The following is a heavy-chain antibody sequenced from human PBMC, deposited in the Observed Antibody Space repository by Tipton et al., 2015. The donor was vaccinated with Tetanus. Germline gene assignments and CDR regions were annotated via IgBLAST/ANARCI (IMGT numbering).Heavy chain of an antibody. CDR2: VTWDGGST. CDR1: GFTFEDHT. J-gene: IGHJ5*01. D-gene: IGHD1-26*01. CDR3: VRETNGFDS. Sequence: SLRLSCVASGFTFEDHTMHWVRQAPGKGLEWVAVVTWDGGSTFYADSVQGRFTISRDNSKNSLFLQMSSLRTEDTALYYCVRETNGFDSGGQGTPVTVSS. V-gene: IGHV3-43*01.